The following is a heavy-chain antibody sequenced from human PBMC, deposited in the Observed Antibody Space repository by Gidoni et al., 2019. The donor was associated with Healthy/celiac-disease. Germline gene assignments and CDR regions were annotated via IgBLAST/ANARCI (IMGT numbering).Heavy chain of an antibody. J-gene: IGHJ5*02. CDR3: ARGVLLWFGEPRPFDP. CDR1: GGTFSGYY. V-gene: IGHV4-34*01. Sequence: QVQLQQWGAGLLKPSETLSLTCAVYGGTFSGYYWSWIRQPPGKGLEWIGEINHSGSTNYNPSLKCRVTLSVDTSKSQFSLKLSSVTAADTAVYYCARGVLLWFGEPRPFDPWGQGTLVTVSS. CDR2: INHSGST. D-gene: IGHD3-10*01.